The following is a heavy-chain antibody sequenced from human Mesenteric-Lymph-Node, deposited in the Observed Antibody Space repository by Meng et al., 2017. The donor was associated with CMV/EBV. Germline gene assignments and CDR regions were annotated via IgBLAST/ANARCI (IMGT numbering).Heavy chain of an antibody. V-gene: IGHV3-23*01. CDR3: ARASIAARRVYYFDY. CDR2: ISGSGTST. J-gene: IGHJ4*02. Sequence: GESLKISCAASGFTFNDYAMSWVRQAPGKGLEWVSDISGSGTSTHYADSVKGRFIISRDNSKNTLYLQMNSLRAEDTAVYYCARASIAARRVYYFDYWGQGTLVTVSS. CDR1: GFTFNDYA. D-gene: IGHD6-6*01.